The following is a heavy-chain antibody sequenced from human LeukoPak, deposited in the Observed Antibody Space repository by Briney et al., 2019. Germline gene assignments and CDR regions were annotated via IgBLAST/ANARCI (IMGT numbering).Heavy chain of an antibody. D-gene: IGHD5-18*01. CDR2: IYLSNNYI. J-gene: IGHJ4*02. V-gene: IGHV3-21*01. CDR3: ARDRWGYSYGGY. CDR1: GFTFSRYS. Sequence: GGSLRLSCAASGFTFSRYSMNWVRQAPGKGLEWVSSIYLSNNYIYYADSLKGRFTISRDNAKNSLYLQMTSLRAEDTAVYYCARDRWGYSYGGYWGQGTLVTVSS.